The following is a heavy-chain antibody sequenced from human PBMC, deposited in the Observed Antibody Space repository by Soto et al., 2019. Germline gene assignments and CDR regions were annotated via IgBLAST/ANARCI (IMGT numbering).Heavy chain of an antibody. CDR3: ARDDTAMVTP. V-gene: IGHV4-59*01. CDR2: IYYSGST. J-gene: IGHJ4*02. Sequence: KPSETLSLTCTVSGGSISSYYWSWIRQPPGKGLEWIGYIYYSGSTNYNPSLKSRVTISVDTSKNQFSLKLSSVTAADTAVYYCARDDTAMVTPWGQGTLVTVYS. D-gene: IGHD5-18*01. CDR1: GGSISSYY.